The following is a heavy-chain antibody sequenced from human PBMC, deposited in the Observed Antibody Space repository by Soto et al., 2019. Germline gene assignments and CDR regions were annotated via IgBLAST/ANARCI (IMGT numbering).Heavy chain of an antibody. J-gene: IGHJ4*02. V-gene: IGHV4-30-2*01. CDR2: IYYSGNT. Sequence: QLQLQESGSGLVKPSQTLSLTCAVSGGSMRSGDYSWSWIRQPPGKGLEWIGYIYYSGNTYYNPSLKSRVAISVARSKNQFSLKLSSVTAAETAVYYCAREARNHYGSGSLFEYWRQGILVTVSS. CDR3: AREARNHYGSGSLFEY. D-gene: IGHD3-10*01. CDR1: GGSMRSGDYS.